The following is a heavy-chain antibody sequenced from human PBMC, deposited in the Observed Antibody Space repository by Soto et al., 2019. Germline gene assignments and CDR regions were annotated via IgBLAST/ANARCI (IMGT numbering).Heavy chain of an antibody. CDR3: ASNQGIAARGWFDP. Sequence: SETLSLTCTVSGGSISSYYWSWIRQPPGKGLEWIGYIYYSGSTNYNPSLKSRVTISVDTSKNQFSLKLSSVTAADTAVYYCASNQGIAARGWFDPWGQGTLVTVSS. CDR2: IYYSGST. CDR1: GGSISSYY. J-gene: IGHJ5*02. D-gene: IGHD6-6*01. V-gene: IGHV4-59*01.